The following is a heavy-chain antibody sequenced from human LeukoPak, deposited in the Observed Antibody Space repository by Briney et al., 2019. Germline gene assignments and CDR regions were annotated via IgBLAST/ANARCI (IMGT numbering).Heavy chain of an antibody. CDR2: ISGSGGST. J-gene: IGHJ5*02. CDR3: AKDRPRDYYDSSGYYNWFDP. CDR1: GFTFSSYA. D-gene: IGHD3-22*01. Sequence: GGSLRLSCAASGFTFSSYAMSWVRQAPGKGLEWVSAISGSGGSTYNADSVKGRFTISRDNSKNTLYLQMNSLRAEDTAVYYCAKDRPRDYYDSSGYYNWFDPWGQGTLVTVSS. V-gene: IGHV3-23*01.